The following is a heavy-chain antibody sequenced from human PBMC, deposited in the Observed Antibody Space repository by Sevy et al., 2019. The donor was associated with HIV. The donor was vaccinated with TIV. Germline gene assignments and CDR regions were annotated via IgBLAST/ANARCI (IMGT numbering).Heavy chain of an antibody. D-gene: IGHD4-17*01. J-gene: IGHJ6*02. CDR3: ARDVAFTTECSYGMDV. CDR1: GFMFSSYS. Sequence: GGSLRLSCAASGFMFSSYSVHWVRQAPGKGLEWVAVISYAGSNKYYADSVKGRFTISRDNSKNTLYLQMNSLRAEDTAVYYCARDVAFTTECSYGMDVWGQGTTVTVSS. CDR2: ISYAGSNK. V-gene: IGHV3-30-3*01.